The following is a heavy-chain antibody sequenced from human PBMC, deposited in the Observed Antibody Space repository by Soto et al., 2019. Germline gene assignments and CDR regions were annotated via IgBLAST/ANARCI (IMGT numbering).Heavy chain of an antibody. J-gene: IGHJ3*02. V-gene: IGHV3-33*01. CDR3: ARGQLPCLWGAFDI. D-gene: IGHD3-16*01. Sequence: QVQLVESGGGVVQPGRSLRLSCAASGFTFSSYGMHWVRQAPGKGLEWVAVIWYDGSNKYYADSVKGRFTISRDNYKNTLYVQMNSLRAEDTAVYYCARGQLPCLWGAFDIWGQGTMVTVSS. CDR1: GFTFSSYG. CDR2: IWYDGSNK.